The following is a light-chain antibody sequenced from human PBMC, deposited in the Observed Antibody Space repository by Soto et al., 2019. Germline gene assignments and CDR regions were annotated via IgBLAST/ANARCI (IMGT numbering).Light chain of an antibody. CDR1: QSVSSSY. J-gene: IGKJ1*01. Sequence: EIVLTQSPGTLSLSPGERATLSCRASQSVSSSYLAWYQQKPGQAPRLLIYDASSRATSIPDRFSGSGSGTDFTLTISRLDPEDFAVYYCQQYSDWPPWRFGQGTKVDIK. V-gene: IGKV3-20*01. CDR3: QQYSDWPPWR. CDR2: DAS.